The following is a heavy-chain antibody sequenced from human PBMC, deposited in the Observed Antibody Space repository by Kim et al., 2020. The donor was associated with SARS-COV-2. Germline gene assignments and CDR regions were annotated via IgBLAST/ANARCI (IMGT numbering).Heavy chain of an antibody. CDR1: GGSFSGYY. CDR2: INHSGST. Sequence: SETLSLTCAVYGGSFSGYYWSWIRQPPGKGLEWIGEINHSGSTNYNPSLKSRVTISVDTSKNQFSLKLSSVTAADTAVYYCARGMLFGELYSSVDYWGQGTLVTVSS. J-gene: IGHJ4*02. D-gene: IGHD3-10*02. CDR3: ARGMLFGELYSSVDY. V-gene: IGHV4-34*01.